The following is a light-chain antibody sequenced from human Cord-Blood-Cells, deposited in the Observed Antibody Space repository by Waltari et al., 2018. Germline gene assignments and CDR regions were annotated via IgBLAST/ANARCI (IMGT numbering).Light chain of an antibody. Sequence: DIQMTQSPSTLSASVGDRVTITCRASQSISSWLAWYQQKPGKAPKLLIYDASSLESGVPSRFSGSGSGTEFTLTISSLQPDDFATYYCQQYNSYSLTFALGPKWISN. CDR2: DAS. CDR3: QQYNSYSLT. CDR1: QSISSW. V-gene: IGKV1-5*01. J-gene: IGKJ3*01.